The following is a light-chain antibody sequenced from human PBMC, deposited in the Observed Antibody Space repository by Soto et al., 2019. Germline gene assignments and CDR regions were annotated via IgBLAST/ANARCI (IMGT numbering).Light chain of an antibody. Sequence: DIQMTQSPSTLSGSVGDRVTITSRASQTISSWLAWYQQKPGKVPKSLIYAASILQSGVPSRVRGSGSGTEFTLAISSLNPEDFETYYCLQHNSYPRTFGQGTKVDIK. CDR1: QTISSW. V-gene: IGKV1-17*01. J-gene: IGKJ1*01. CDR2: AAS. CDR3: LQHNSYPRT.